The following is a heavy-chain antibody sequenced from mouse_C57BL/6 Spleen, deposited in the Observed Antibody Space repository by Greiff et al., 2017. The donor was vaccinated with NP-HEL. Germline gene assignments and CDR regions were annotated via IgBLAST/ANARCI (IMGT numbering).Heavy chain of an antibody. CDR3: ARSWGGYYFFDY. Sequence: EVQLQQSGPELVKPGASVKISCKASGYTFTDYYMNWVKQSHGKSLEWIGDINPNNGGTSYNQKFKGKATLTVDKSSSTAYMELRSLTSEDSAVYYFARSWGGYYFFDYWGQGTTLTVSS. V-gene: IGHV1-26*01. D-gene: IGHD2-3*01. CDR1: GYTFTDYY. J-gene: IGHJ2*01. CDR2: INPNNGGT.